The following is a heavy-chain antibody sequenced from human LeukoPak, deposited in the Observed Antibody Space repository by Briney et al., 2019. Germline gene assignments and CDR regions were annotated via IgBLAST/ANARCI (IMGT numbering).Heavy chain of an antibody. CDR1: GFTFSDYY. CDR2: ISSSGSTI. Sequence: GGSLRLSCAASGFTFSDYYMSWIRQAPGKGLEWVSYISSSGSTIYYADSVKGRFTISRDNAKNSLYLQMNSLRAEDTAVYYCARDSPTAVPAAAHYWGQGTLVTVSP. CDR3: ARDSPTAVPAAAHY. V-gene: IGHV3-11*01. J-gene: IGHJ4*02. D-gene: IGHD2-2*01.